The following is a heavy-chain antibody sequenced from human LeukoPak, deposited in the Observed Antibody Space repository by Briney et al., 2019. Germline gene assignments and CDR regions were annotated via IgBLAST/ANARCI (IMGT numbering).Heavy chain of an antibody. CDR1: GYSISSGYY. J-gene: IGHJ4*02. V-gene: IGHV4-38-2*02. Sequence: SETLSLTCTVSGYSISSGYYWGWIRQPPGKGLEWIGSIYHSGSTYYNPSLKSRVTISVDTSKNQFSLKLSSVTAADTAVYYCARDPRGYGDYVDYWGQGTLVTVSS. CDR3: ARDPRGYGDYVDY. D-gene: IGHD4-17*01. CDR2: IYHSGST.